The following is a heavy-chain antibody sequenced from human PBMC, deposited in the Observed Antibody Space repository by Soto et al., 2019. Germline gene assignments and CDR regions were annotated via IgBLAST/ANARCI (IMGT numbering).Heavy chain of an antibody. CDR1: GYTFTSYG. Sequence: GASVKVSCKASGYTFTSYGISWVRQAPGQGLEWMGWISAYNGNTNYAQKLQGRVTMTTDTSTSTAYMELRSLRSDDTAVYYCARADMEWLRSPYPYYFDYWGQGTLVTVSS. D-gene: IGHD5-12*01. CDR3: ARADMEWLRSPYPYYFDY. V-gene: IGHV1-18*01. CDR2: ISAYNGNT. J-gene: IGHJ4*02.